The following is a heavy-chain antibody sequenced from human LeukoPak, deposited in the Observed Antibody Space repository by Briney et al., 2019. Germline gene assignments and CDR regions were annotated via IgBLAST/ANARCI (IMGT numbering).Heavy chain of an antibody. J-gene: IGHJ4*02. D-gene: IGHD3-9*01. CDR2: ISYDGSNK. Sequence: PGGSLRLSCAASGFTFSSYAMHWVRQAPGKGLEWVAVISYDGSNKYYADSVKGRFTISRDNSKNTLYLQMNSLRAEDTAVYYCARALKGGPKKGLTYWGQGTLVTVSS. CDR3: ARALKGGPKKGLTY. CDR1: GFTFSSYA. V-gene: IGHV3-30*01.